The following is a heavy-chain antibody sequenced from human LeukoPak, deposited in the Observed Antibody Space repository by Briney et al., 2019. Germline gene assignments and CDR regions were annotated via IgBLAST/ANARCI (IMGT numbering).Heavy chain of an antibody. CDR3: ARPYSTSTYYFDY. D-gene: IGHD6-6*01. J-gene: IGHJ4*02. Sequence: GGSLRLSCAASGFTFSSYGMHWVRQAPGKGLEWVAFIRNDGSIIYNADSVKGRFTISRDNSKSTLYLQMNSLRADDTAVYYCARPYSTSTYYFDYWGQGTLVTVSS. CDR2: IRNDGSII. CDR1: GFTFSSYG. V-gene: IGHV3-30*02.